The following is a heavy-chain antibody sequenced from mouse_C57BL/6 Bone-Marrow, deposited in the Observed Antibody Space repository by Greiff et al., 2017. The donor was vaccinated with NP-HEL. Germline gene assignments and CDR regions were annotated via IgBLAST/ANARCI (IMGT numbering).Heavy chain of an antibody. CDR2: IFPGSGST. Sequence: QVQLQQSGPELVKPGASVKISCKASGYTFTDYYINWVKQRPGQGLEWIGWIFPGSGSTYYNEKFKGKATLTVDKSSSTAYMLLSSLTSEDSAVYFWARWDYSNWFFDYWGQGTTLTVSS. V-gene: IGHV1-75*01. CDR3: ARWDYSNWFFDY. CDR1: GYTFTDYY. J-gene: IGHJ2*01. D-gene: IGHD2-5*01.